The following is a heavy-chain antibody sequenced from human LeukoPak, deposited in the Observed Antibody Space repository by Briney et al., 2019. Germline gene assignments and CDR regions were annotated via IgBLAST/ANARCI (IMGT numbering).Heavy chain of an antibody. CDR3: ATGGYSQDS. CDR2: ITWNRDNI. V-gene: IGHV3-9*01. CDR1: GFTFDDYA. D-gene: IGHD5-18*01. J-gene: IGHJ4*02. Sequence: PGRSLRLSCAASGFTFDDYAMHWVRQAPGKGLEWVSGITWNRDNIGYGDSVKGRFTISRDNSKNTLYLQMNSLRVEDTAVYFCATGGYSQDSWGQGTLVTVSS.